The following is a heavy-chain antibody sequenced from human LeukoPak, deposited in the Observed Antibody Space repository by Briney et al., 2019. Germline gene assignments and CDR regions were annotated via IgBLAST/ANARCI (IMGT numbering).Heavy chain of an antibody. Sequence: GGSLRLSCAASGFTFSSYAMSWVRQAPGKGLEWVVNIKQDGSEKYYVDSVKGRFTISRDNAKNSLYLQMNSLRAEDTAVYYCARWSYGSFDYWGQGTLVTVSS. D-gene: IGHD5-18*01. J-gene: IGHJ4*02. V-gene: IGHV3-7*01. CDR2: IKQDGSEK. CDR3: ARWSYGSFDY. CDR1: GFTFSSYA.